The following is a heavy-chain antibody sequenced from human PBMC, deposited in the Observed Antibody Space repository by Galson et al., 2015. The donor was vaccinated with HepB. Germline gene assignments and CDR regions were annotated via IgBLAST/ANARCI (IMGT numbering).Heavy chain of an antibody. V-gene: IGHV3-30*02. CDR2: IRYDGGNQ. CDR1: GFTFSSYG. J-gene: IGHJ4*02. D-gene: IGHD3-10*01. CDR3: ARVLRFGEKYYIDY. Sequence: LRLSCAASGFTFSSYGMHWVRQAPGKGLEWVAYIRYDGGNQYYADSVKGRFTISRDNSKNTLYLQMNSLRAEDTAVYYCARVLRFGEKYYIDYWGQGTLVTVSS.